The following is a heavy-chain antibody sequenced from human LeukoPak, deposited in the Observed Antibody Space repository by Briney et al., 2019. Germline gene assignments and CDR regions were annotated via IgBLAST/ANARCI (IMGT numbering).Heavy chain of an antibody. D-gene: IGHD2-2*03. CDR2: INHSGST. Sequence: PSETLSLTCAVYGGSFSGYYWSWIRQPPGKGLEWIGEINHSGSTNYNPSLKSRVTISVDTSKNQFSLKLSSVTAADTAVYYCARVDVGYCSSTSCYGDYHYYYGMDVWGQGTTVTVSS. CDR3: ARVDVGYCSSTSCYGDYHYYYGMDV. J-gene: IGHJ6*02. V-gene: IGHV4-34*01. CDR1: GGSFSGYY.